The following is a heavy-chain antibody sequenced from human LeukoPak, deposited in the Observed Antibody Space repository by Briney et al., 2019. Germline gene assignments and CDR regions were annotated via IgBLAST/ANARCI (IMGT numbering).Heavy chain of an antibody. Sequence: AGGSLRLSCAASGFTFDDYGMSWVRQAPGKGPEWVSGINWNGGRTGYADSVKGRLTISRDNAKNSLYLQMNSLRAEDTALYYCAKLAGTGGFDYWGQGTLVTVSS. CDR3: AKLAGTGGFDY. V-gene: IGHV3-20*04. J-gene: IGHJ4*02. D-gene: IGHD6-19*01. CDR2: INWNGGRT. CDR1: GFTFDDYG.